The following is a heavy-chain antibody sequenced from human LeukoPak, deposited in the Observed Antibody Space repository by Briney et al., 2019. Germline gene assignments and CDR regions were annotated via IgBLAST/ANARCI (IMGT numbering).Heavy chain of an antibody. Sequence: SETLSLTCTVSGGSISSSSYYWGWIRQPPGKGLEWIGSIYYSGSTYYNPSLKSRVTISVDTSKNQFSLKLSSVTAADTAVYYCARCGRLQQLAFYSYYYYYYMDVWGKGTTVTVSS. CDR3: ARCGRLQQLAFYSYYYYYYMDV. J-gene: IGHJ6*03. CDR2: IYYSGST. D-gene: IGHD6-13*01. V-gene: IGHV4-39*07. CDR1: GGSISSSSYY.